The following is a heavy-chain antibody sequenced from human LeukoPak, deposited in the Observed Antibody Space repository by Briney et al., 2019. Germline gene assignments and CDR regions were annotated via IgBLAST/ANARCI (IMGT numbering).Heavy chain of an antibody. CDR1: GYTFTSYG. J-gene: IGHJ4*02. CDR2: ISAYNGNT. Sequence: GASVKVSCKASGYTFTSYGISWVRQAPGQGLEWMGWISAYNGNTNYAQKLQGRVTMTTDTSASTAYMELRSLRSDDTAVYYCARDRASRGELLLDYFDYWGQGTLVTVSS. D-gene: IGHD2-15*01. CDR3: ARDRASRGELLLDYFDY. V-gene: IGHV1-18*01.